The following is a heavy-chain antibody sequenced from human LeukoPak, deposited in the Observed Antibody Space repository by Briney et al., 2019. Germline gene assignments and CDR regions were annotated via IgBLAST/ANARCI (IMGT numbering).Heavy chain of an antibody. CDR1: GHIFKSYA. D-gene: IGHD6-19*01. Sequence: GGPLRLSCAACGHIFKSYAVSGVRGSPGKGVEWVSDFSGNGWSTYYADSVKGRFTISRVNSKNTLYLQMNSLRAEDTAVYYCAKEIASSGWSAAGYWGQGTLVTVS. CDR2: FSGNGWST. CDR3: AKEIASSGWSAAGY. V-gene: IGHV3-23*01. J-gene: IGHJ4*02.